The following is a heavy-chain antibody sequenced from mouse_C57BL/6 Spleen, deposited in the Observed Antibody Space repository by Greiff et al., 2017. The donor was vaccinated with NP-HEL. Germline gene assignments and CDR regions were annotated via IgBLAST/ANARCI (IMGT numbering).Heavy chain of an antibody. CDR1: GYTFTSYW. V-gene: IGHV1-69*01. Sequence: QVQLKQPGAELVMPGASVKLSCKASGYTFTSYWMHWVKQRPGQGLEWIGEIDPSDSYTNYNQKFKGKSTLTVDKSSSTAYMQLSSLTSEDSAVYYCALYYDERASYFDYWGQGTTLTVSS. D-gene: IGHD2-4*01. CDR2: IDPSDSYT. J-gene: IGHJ2*01. CDR3: ALYYDERASYFDY.